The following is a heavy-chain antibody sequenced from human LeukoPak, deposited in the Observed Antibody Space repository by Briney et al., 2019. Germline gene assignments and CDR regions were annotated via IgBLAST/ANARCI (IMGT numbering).Heavy chain of an antibody. V-gene: IGHV3-23*01. J-gene: IGHJ4*02. CDR1: GFTFSIYA. Sequence: QSGGSLRLSCAASGFTFSIYAMRWVRQAPGKGLEWVSTISVSGGTYYADSVKGRFTVSRDNAKNSLYLQMNSLRAEDTAVYYCARVGLVAVAGTGYFDYWGQGTLVTVSS. D-gene: IGHD6-19*01. CDR2: ISVSGGT. CDR3: ARVGLVAVAGTGYFDY.